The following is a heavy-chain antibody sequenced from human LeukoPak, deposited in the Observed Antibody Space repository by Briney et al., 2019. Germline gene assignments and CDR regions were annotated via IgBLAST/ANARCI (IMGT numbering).Heavy chain of an antibody. CDR1: GFTFSIYA. D-gene: IGHD6-13*01. Sequence: GGSLRLSCVASGFTFSIYAMSWVRRAPGKGLEWVSSISGSGGSTYYADSVKGRFTISRDNSNNTLFLQMNSLRAEDTAVYYCAKDTRGSSWYNPTGSGWYKGIDYWGQGTLVTVSS. CDR3: AKDTRGSSWYNPTGSGWYKGIDY. J-gene: IGHJ4*02. V-gene: IGHV3-23*01. CDR2: ISGSGGST.